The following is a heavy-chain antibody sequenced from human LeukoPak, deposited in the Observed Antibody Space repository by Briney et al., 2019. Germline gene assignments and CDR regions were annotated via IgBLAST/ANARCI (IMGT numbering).Heavy chain of an antibody. J-gene: IGHJ6*03. CDR1: GYTFTSYG. CDR3: ARDTNSNGYYYYYMDV. CDR2: ISAYNGNT. V-gene: IGHV1-18*01. Sequence: ASVKVSCKASGYTFTSYGISWVRRAPGRGLEWMGWISAYNGNTNYAQKLQGRVTMTTDTSTSTAYMELRSLRSDDTAVYYCARDTNSNGYYYYYMDVWGKGTTVTVSS. D-gene: IGHD4-11*01.